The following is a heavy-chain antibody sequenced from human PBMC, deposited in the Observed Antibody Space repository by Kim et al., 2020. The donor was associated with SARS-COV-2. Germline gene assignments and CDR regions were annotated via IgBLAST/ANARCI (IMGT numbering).Heavy chain of an antibody. J-gene: IGHJ5*02. CDR3: ARDESGRQRGPSWFDP. CDR2: ISYDGSNK. D-gene: IGHD6-25*01. CDR1: GFTFSSYA. V-gene: IGHV3-30*04. Sequence: GGSLRLSCAASGFTFSSYAMHWVRQAPGKGLEWVAVISYDGSNKYYVDSVKGRFTISRDNSKNTLYLQMNSLRAEDTAVYYCARDESGRQRGPSWFDPWGQGTLVTVSS.